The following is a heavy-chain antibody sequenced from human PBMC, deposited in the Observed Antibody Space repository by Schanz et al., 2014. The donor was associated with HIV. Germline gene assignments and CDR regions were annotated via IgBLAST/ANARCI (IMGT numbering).Heavy chain of an antibody. CDR3: ASGRRSGIGWRMDV. J-gene: IGHJ6*02. V-gene: IGHV1-18*01. Sequence: QVQLVQSGPEVKKPGASVKVSCKTSGYTFTRHGITWVRQAPGQGLEWMGVINIMLGKTNYAQKFQGRVSMTADQSTSTAYMEVSSLRSDDTAVYYCASGRRSGIGWRMDVWGQGTTVSVSS. CDR2: INIMLGKT. D-gene: IGHD6-19*01. CDR1: GYTFTRHG.